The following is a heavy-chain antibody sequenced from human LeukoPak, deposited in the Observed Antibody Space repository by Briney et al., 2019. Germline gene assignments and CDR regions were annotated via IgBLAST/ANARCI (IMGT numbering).Heavy chain of an antibody. CDR1: GFSFNTYG. CDR2: ISYDGSDK. J-gene: IGHJ4*02. CDR3: AKEVGTFTLDY. Sequence: PGRSLRLSCEASGFSFNTYGMHLVRQAPGKGLEWVTVISYDGSDKYYADSVKGRFTISRDNSRNTLYLQMNSLRVEDTAVYYCAKEVGTFTLDYWGQGTLVTVSS. D-gene: IGHD1-26*01. V-gene: IGHV3-30*18.